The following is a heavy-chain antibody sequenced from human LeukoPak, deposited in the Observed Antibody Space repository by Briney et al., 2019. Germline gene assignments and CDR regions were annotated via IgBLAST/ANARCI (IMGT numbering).Heavy chain of an antibody. V-gene: IGHV3-21*01. CDR3: ARDGPSGVDAFDI. CDR2: ISSSSSHI. CDR1: GFTFSSYS. J-gene: IGHJ3*02. D-gene: IGHD3-10*01. Sequence: GGSLRLSCAASGFTFSSYSMNWVRQAPGKGLEWASSISSSSSHIYYADSVKGRFTISRDNAKDSLYLQMNSLRAEDTAVYYCARDGPSGVDAFDIWGQGTMVTVPS.